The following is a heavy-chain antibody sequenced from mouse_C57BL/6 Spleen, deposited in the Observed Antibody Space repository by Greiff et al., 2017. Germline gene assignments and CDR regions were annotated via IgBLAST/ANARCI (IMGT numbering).Heavy chain of an antibody. CDR1: GYTFTDYE. Sequence: VKLQESGAELVRPGASVTLSCKASGYTFTDYEMHWVKQTPVHGLEWIGAIDPETGGTAYNQKFKGKAILTADKSSSTAYMELRSLTSEDSGVYYCTREDGSSLTEGYFDYWGQGTTLTVSS. D-gene: IGHD1-1*01. CDR3: TREDGSSLTEGYFDY. V-gene: IGHV1-15*01. J-gene: IGHJ2*01. CDR2: IDPETGGT.